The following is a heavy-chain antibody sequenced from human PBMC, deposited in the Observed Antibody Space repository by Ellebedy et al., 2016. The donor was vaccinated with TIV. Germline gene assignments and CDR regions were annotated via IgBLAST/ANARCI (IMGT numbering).Heavy chain of an antibody. J-gene: IGHJ5*02. CDR3: VTWDRSYGP. D-gene: IGHD4-17*01. CDR2: INPDGSAE. CDR1: GFIISDGW. Sequence: GESLKISCDVPGFIISDGWMSWVRQAPGKGLEWVAHINPDGSAEYYVDSVKGRFTISRDNAKRSLFLQMNSLRVDDTAVYYCVTWDRSYGPWGQGSLVTISS. V-gene: IGHV3-7*03.